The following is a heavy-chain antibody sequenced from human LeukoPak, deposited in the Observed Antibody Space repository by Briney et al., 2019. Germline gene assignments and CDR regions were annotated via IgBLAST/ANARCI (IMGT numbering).Heavy chain of an antibody. J-gene: IGHJ4*02. D-gene: IGHD6-13*01. V-gene: IGHV3-48*02. CDR3: ASDWKYAAAAGYPNC. CDR2: ISSSSSTI. CDR1: GFTFSSYS. Sequence: GGSLRLSCAASGFTFSSYSMNWVRQAPGKGLEWVSYISSSSSTIYYADSVKGRFTISRDNAKNSLYLQMNSLRDEDTAVYYCASDWKYAAAAGYPNCGGQGTLVTVSS.